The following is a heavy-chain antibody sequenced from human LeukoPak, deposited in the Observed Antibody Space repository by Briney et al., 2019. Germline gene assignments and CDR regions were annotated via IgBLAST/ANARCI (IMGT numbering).Heavy chain of an antibody. Sequence: SETLSLTCTVSGGSVSSDNYHWSWIRQPPGKGLEWIGYIYYSGSTYYNPSLKSRVTISVDTSKNQFSLKLSSVTAADTAVYYCAREGTVVPGFGYWGQGTLVTVSS. V-gene: IGHV4-30-4*01. CDR1: GGSVSSDNYH. J-gene: IGHJ4*02. CDR2: IYYSGST. D-gene: IGHD4-23*01. CDR3: AREGTVVPGFGY.